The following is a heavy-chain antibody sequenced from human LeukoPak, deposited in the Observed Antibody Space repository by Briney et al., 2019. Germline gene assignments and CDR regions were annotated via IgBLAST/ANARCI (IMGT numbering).Heavy chain of an antibody. CDR2: ISGSGGST. J-gene: IGHJ5*02. D-gene: IGHD3-22*01. V-gene: IGHV3-23*01. CDR1: GFTFSSYA. CDR3: AKYYYDSSGYPRFDP. Sequence: GGSLRLSCAASGFTFSSYAMSWVRQAPGKGLEWVSAISGSGGSTYYADSVKGRFTISRDNSKNPLYLQMNSLRAEDTAVYYCAKYYYDSSGYPRFDPWGQGTLVTVSS.